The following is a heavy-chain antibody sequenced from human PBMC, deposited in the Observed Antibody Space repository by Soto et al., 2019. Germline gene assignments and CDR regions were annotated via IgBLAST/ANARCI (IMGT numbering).Heavy chain of an antibody. CDR2: INAGNGNT. J-gene: IGHJ6*03. Sequence: ASVKVSCKASGYTFTGYAMHWVRQAPGQRLEWMGWINAGNGNTKYSQKFQGRVTITRDTSASTAYMELSSLRSEDTAVYYCARGITIFGVVEDYYMDVWGKGTTVTVSS. CDR1: GYTFTGYA. D-gene: IGHD3-3*01. CDR3: ARGITIFGVVEDYYMDV. V-gene: IGHV1-3*01.